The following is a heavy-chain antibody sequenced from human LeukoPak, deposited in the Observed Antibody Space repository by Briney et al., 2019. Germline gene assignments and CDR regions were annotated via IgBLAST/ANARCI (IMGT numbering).Heavy chain of an antibody. Sequence: SETLSLTCTVSGGSISTYYWSWIRQPPGKGLEWIGYIYYSGSTNYNPSLKSRVTISVDTSKNQFSLKVRSVTAADTAIYYCARHRSLDIWGQGTMVTVSS. CDR1: GGSISTYY. CDR2: IYYSGST. V-gene: IGHV4-59*01. CDR3: ARHRSLDI. J-gene: IGHJ3*02.